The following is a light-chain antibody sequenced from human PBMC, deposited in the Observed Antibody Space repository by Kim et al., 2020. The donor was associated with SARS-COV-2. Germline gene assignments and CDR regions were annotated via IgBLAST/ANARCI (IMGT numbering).Light chain of an antibody. CDR1: QSVSSW. Sequence: DIQMTQSPSTLSASVGDRVTITCRASQSVSSWLAWYQQKPGKAPKLLIYKASTLEGGVPSRFSGRGSGTEFTLTINTLQPDDFATYSCPQYDSHPYTFGQGTNLYI. J-gene: IGKJ2*01. CDR2: KAS. V-gene: IGKV1-5*03. CDR3: PQYDSHPYT.